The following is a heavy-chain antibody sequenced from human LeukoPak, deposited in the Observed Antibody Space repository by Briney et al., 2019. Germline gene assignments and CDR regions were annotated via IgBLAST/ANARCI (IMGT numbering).Heavy chain of an antibody. CDR3: ARSEMATISPFDY. CDR1: GGSISSGGYY. CDR2: IYYSGST. Sequence: LSLTCTVSGGSISSGGYYWSWIRQHPGKGLEWIGYIYYSGSTYYNPSLKSRVTISVDTSKNQFSLKLSSVTAADTAVYYCARSEMATISPFDYWGQGTLVTVSS. V-gene: IGHV4-31*03. J-gene: IGHJ4*02. D-gene: IGHD5-24*01.